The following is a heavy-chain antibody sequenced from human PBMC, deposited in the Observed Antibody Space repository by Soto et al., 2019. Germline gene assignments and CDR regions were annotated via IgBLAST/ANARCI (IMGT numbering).Heavy chain of an antibody. Sequence: QITLKESGPTLVKPTQTLTLTCTFSGFSLSTSGVGVGWIRQPPGKALEWLALIYWDDDKRYSPSLKSRLTITKDTSKTQVVLTMTNMDPVDTATYYCAHTHYGDYAPAFDYWGQGTLVTVSS. V-gene: IGHV2-5*02. CDR1: GFSLSTSGVG. J-gene: IGHJ4*02. CDR3: AHTHYGDYAPAFDY. D-gene: IGHD4-17*01. CDR2: IYWDDDK.